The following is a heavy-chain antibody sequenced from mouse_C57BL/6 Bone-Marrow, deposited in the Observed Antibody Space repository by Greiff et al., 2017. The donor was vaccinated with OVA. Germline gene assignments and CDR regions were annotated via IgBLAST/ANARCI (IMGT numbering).Heavy chain of an antibody. J-gene: IGHJ3*01. CDR2: ISDGGSYT. CDR3: ARVSTMITTWFAY. D-gene: IGHD2-4*01. Sequence: EVQLQESGGGLVKPGGSLKLSCAASGFTFSSYAMSWVRQTPEKRLEWVATISDGGSYTYYPDNVKGRFTISRDNAKNNLYLQMSHLKSEDTAMYYCARVSTMITTWFAYWGQGTLVTVSA. CDR1: GFTFSSYA. V-gene: IGHV5-4*01.